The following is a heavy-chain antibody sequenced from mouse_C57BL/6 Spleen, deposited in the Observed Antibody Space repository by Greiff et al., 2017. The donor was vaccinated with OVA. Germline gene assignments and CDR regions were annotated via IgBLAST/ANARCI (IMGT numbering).Heavy chain of an antibody. CDR1: GFTFTDYY. D-gene: IGHD1-1*01. J-gene: IGHJ1*03. CDR3: ARFSSHWYFDV. Sequence: EVKLVESGGGLVQPGGSLSLSCAASGFTFTDYYMSWVRQPPGKALEWLGFIRNKANGYTTEYSASVKGRFTISRDNSQSILYLQMNALRAEDSATYYCARFSSHWYFDVWGTGTTVTVSS. CDR2: IRNKANGYTT. V-gene: IGHV7-3*01.